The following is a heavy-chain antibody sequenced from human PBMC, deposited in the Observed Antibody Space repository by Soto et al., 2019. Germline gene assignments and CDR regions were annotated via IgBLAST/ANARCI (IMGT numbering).Heavy chain of an antibody. D-gene: IGHD6-19*01. CDR1: GFTVSNNY. CDR3: ARDQESGSGSNWWFDP. V-gene: IGHV3-66*01. Sequence: GESLKISCAASGFTVSNNYMSWVRQAPGKGLECVSVIYTAGSTYYADSVKGRFTISRDNSRNTLNLQMNSLRAEDTAVYYCARDQESGSGSNWWFDPWGQGTLVTV. J-gene: IGHJ5*02. CDR2: IYTAGST.